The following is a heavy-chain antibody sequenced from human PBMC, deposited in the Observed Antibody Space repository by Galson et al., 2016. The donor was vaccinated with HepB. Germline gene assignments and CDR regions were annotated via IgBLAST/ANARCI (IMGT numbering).Heavy chain of an antibody. CDR3: AHLTLYHYNVDV. J-gene: IGHJ6*02. Sequence: PALVKPTQTLTLTCTFSGFSLSTSAVGVGWIRQPPGKALEWLAVIYWDDDKRYSPSLSSRLTITKNTSKNQVVLTMTNMDPVDTATYYCAHLTLYHYNVDVWGQGTTVTVSS. V-gene: IGHV2-5*02. CDR1: GFSLSTSAVG. CDR2: IYWDDDK.